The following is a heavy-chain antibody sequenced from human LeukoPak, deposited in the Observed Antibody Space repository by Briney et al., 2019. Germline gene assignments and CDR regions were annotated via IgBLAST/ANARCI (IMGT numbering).Heavy chain of an antibody. CDR1: GGSFSGYY. D-gene: IGHD5-12*01. CDR3: ARGGYSGYDYHFDY. CDR2: INHSGST. Sequence: SETLSLTYAVYGGSFSGYYWSWIRQPPGKGLEWIGEINHSGSTNYNPSLKSRVTISVDTSKNQFSLKLSSVTAADTAVYYCARGGYSGYDYHFDYWGQGTLVTVSS. J-gene: IGHJ4*02. V-gene: IGHV4-34*01.